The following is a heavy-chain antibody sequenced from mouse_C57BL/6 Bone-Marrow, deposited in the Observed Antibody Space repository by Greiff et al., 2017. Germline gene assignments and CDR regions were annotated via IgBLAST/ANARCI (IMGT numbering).Heavy chain of an antibody. V-gene: IGHV1-22*01. CDR3: ARRGYDGSSYGWYFDV. D-gene: IGHD1-1*01. CDR1: GYTFTDYN. CDR2: IKPNNGGT. J-gene: IGHJ1*03. Sequence: SGPELVKPGASVKMSCKASGYTFTDYNMHWVKQSHGKSLEWIGYIKPNNGGTSYKQKFKGKATLTVNKSSSTAYMELRSLTSEDSAVYYCARRGYDGSSYGWYFDVWGTGTTVTVSS.